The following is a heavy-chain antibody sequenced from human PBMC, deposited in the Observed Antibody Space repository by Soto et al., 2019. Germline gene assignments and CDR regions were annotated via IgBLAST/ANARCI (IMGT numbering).Heavy chain of an antibody. Sequence: GESLKISCKGSGYSFTSYWIGWVRQMPGKGLEWMGIIYPGDSDTRYSPSFQGQVTISADKSISTAYLQWSSLKASDTAMYYCARSVLAAAADTCGMDVWGQGTTVTVSS. D-gene: IGHD6-13*01. V-gene: IGHV5-51*01. CDR2: IYPGDSDT. CDR3: ARSVLAAAADTCGMDV. J-gene: IGHJ6*02. CDR1: GYSFTSYW.